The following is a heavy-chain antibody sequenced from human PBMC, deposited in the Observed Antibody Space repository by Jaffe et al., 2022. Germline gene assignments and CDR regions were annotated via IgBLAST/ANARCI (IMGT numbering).Heavy chain of an antibody. J-gene: IGHJ4*02. Sequence: QLQLQESGPGLVKPSETLSLTCTVSGGSIIRSSYYWGWIRQPPGKGLEWIGSIHYSGSTYYQPSLKSRVTISVDTSKNQFSLKLSSVTAADTATYYCARLIKNLGYCTGGTCYSASQYYFDSWGLGTLVTVSS. CDR2: IHYSGST. D-gene: IGHD2-15*01. V-gene: IGHV4-39*01. CDR3: ARLIKNLGYCTGGTCYSASQYYFDS. CDR1: GGSIIRSSYY.